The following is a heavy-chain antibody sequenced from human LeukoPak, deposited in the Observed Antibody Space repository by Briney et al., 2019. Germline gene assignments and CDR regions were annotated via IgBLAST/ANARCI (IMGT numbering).Heavy chain of an antibody. CDR2: IIPILGIA. D-gene: IGHD5-18*01. Sequence: SVKVSYKASGGTFSSYAISWVRQAPGQGLEWMGRIIPILGIANYAQKFQGRVTITADKSTSTAYMELSSLRSEDTAVYYCASKSIEDSYGPGYHYYGLDVWGQGTTVTVSS. CDR3: ASKSIEDSYGPGYHYYGLDV. J-gene: IGHJ6*02. V-gene: IGHV1-69*04. CDR1: GGTFSSYA.